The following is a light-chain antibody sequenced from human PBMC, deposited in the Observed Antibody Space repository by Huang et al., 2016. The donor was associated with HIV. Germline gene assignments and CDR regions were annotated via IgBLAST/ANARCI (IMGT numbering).Light chain of an antibody. CDR1: QNVRTY. Sequence: IVLTQSPATLFLSPGERAILACRASQNVRTYLAWYQQKPGQAPRLLIHDASKRANGIPSRFSGSGSGTDFTLTISSLEPEDFAVYYCQHRGTWPPYTFGQGTKLEIK. J-gene: IGKJ2*01. V-gene: IGKV3-11*01. CDR3: QHRGTWPPYT. CDR2: DAS.